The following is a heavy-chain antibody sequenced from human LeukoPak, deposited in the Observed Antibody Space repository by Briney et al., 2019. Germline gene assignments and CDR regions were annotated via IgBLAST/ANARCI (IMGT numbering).Heavy chain of an antibody. CDR3: ARDYKYAFDN. CDR2: IGIDSGNT. J-gene: IGHJ4*02. V-gene: IGHV3-48*01. CDR1: GFTFNSYA. D-gene: IGHD5-24*01. Sequence: GGSLRPSCAASGFTFNSYAMHWVRQAPGKGLEWISYIGIDSGNTNYADSVKGRFTISGDKAKNSLYLQMNSLRVEDTAVYYCARDYKYAFDNWGQGTLVTVSS.